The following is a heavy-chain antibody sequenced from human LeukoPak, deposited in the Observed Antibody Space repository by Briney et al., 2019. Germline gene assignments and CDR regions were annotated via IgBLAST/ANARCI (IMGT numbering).Heavy chain of an antibody. CDR1: GGSFSGYY. V-gene: IGHV4-34*01. Sequence: PSETLSLTCAVYGGSFSGYYWNWLRQPPGKGLEWIGEINHSGSTNYIPSLMSRVTISVDTSKNQFSLKLSSVTAADTAVYYCARGSKMLGYNWFDHWGQGALVTVSS. CDR3: ARGSKMLGYNWFDH. J-gene: IGHJ5*02. CDR2: INHSGST. D-gene: IGHD1-26*01.